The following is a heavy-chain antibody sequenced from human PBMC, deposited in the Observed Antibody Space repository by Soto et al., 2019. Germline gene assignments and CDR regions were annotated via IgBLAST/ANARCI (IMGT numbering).Heavy chain of an antibody. CDR2: IIPIFGTA. CDR3: ARDQENEPPGIAVAGTLDY. V-gene: IGHV1-69*13. CDR1: GYTFTSYG. J-gene: IGHJ4*02. D-gene: IGHD6-19*01. Sequence: ASVKVSCKASGYTFTSYGISWVRQAPGQGLEWMGGIIPIFGTANYAQKFQGRVTITADESTSTAYMELSSLRSEDTAVYYCARDQENEPPGIAVAGTLDYWGQGTLVTSPQ.